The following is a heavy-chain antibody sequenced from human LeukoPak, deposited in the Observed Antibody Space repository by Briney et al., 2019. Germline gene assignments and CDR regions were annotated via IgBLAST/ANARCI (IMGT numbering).Heavy chain of an antibody. D-gene: IGHD7-27*01. CDR1: GFTLSSYS. V-gene: IGHV3-21*01. CDR3: ARGWGSKGRDFDL. Sequence: GGSLRLSCAASGFTLSSYSMNWVRQAPGEGLEWVSSISSSSSNYIYYADSLRGRFTISRDNAKNSLYLQMNSLRAEDTAVYYCARGWGSKGRDFDLWGRGTLVTVSS. CDR2: ISSSSSNYI. J-gene: IGHJ2*01.